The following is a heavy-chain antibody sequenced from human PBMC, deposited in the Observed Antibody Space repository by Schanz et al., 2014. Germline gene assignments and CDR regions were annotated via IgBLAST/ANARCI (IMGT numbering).Heavy chain of an antibody. CDR1: GLIFSNYV. Sequence: VQLVESGGGLVQPGGSLKLSCAASGLIFSNYVMSWVRQAPGKGLEWVSTIGTSGGTNYAESVKGRFTISRDNSKNTLYLQMSSLTTEDTAVYYCARGGPAYYFDDWGQGTLVTVAS. V-gene: IGHV3-23*04. J-gene: IGHJ4*02. CDR3: ARGGPAYYFDD. CDR2: IGTSGGT.